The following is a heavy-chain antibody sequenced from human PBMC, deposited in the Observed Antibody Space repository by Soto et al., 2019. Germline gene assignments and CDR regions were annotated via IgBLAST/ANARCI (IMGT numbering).Heavy chain of an antibody. CDR3: ARDSNPGKQWLVYYYYGMDV. J-gene: IGHJ6*02. CDR1: GFTFSSYG. CDR2: IWYDGSNK. D-gene: IGHD6-19*01. V-gene: IGHV3-33*01. Sequence: PGGSLRLSCAASGFTFSSYGMHWVRQAPGKGLEWVAVIWYDGSNKYYADSVKGRFTISRDNSKNTLYLQMNSLRAEDTAVYYCARDSNPGKQWLVYYYYGMDVWGQGTTVTVSS.